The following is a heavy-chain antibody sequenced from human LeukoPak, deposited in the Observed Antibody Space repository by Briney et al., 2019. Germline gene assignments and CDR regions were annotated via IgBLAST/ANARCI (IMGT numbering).Heavy chain of an antibody. D-gene: IGHD4-11*01. J-gene: IGHJ4*02. CDR3: ASGYDYSNSYYFDY. CDR1: GGSISSGDYY. Sequence: SETLSLTCTVSGGSISSGDYYWSWIIHPPGKGLEWIGYIYYSGSTYYNPSLKSRVTISVDTSKNQFSLKLSSVTAADTAVYYCASGYDYSNSYYFDYWGQGTLVTVSS. CDR2: IYYSGST. V-gene: IGHV4-30-4*01.